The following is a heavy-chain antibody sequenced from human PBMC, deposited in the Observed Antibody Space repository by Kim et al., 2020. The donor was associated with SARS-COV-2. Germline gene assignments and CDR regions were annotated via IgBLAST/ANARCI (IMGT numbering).Heavy chain of an antibody. V-gene: IGHV4-31*03. CDR2: IYYSGST. J-gene: IGHJ4*02. D-gene: IGHD3-16*02. Sequence: SETLSLTCTVSGGSISSGGYYWSWIRQHPGKGLEWIGYIYYSGSTYYNPSLKSRVTISVDTSKNQFSLKLSSVTAADTAVYYCARERRRRYDYVWGSYRSGFDYWGQGTLVTVSS. CDR3: ARERRRRYDYVWGSYRSGFDY. CDR1: GGSISSGGYY.